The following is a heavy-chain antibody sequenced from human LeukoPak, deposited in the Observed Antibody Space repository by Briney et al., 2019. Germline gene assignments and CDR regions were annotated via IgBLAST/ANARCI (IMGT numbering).Heavy chain of an antibody. Sequence: PGGSLRLSCAVSGFTFNNYAMSWVRQAPGKGLEWVSGISGSGGSTFYADSVMGRFTISRDNSKNTLYLQMNSLRAEDTAVYYCAKVLFCSGGSCYSEGAFDYWGQGTLVTVSS. CDR2: ISGSGGST. D-gene: IGHD2-15*01. J-gene: IGHJ4*02. CDR1: GFTFNNYA. CDR3: AKVLFCSGGSCYSEGAFDY. V-gene: IGHV3-23*01.